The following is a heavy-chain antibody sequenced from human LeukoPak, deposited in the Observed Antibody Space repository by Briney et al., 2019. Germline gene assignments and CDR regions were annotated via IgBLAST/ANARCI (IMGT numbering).Heavy chain of an antibody. CDR2: ISGSGGST. Sequence: GGSLRLSCAASGFTFSFYAMTWVRQAPGKGLEWVSAISGSGGSTYHADSVKGRFTISRDNSKNTLYLQMNNLRAEDTAVYYCAKSYDSSGYYSLPFDYWGQGTLVTVSS. CDR1: GFTFSFYA. CDR3: AKSYDSSGYYSLPFDY. V-gene: IGHV3-23*01. D-gene: IGHD3-22*01. J-gene: IGHJ4*02.